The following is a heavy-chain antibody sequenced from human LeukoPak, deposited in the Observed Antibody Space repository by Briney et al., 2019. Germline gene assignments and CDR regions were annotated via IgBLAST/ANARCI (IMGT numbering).Heavy chain of an antibody. D-gene: IGHD3-10*01. V-gene: IGHV3-74*01. J-gene: IGHJ4*02. CDR3: ARDLNRGVFTDY. CDR2: INSDGSDT. CDR1: GFTLSSYW. Sequence: GGSLLLSCAASGFTLSSYWMHWVRQAPGKGLVWVSRINSDGSDTIYGDSVKGRFTISRDNAKNTLYLQMDSLRAEDTAVYYCARDLNRGVFTDYWGQGTLVTVSS.